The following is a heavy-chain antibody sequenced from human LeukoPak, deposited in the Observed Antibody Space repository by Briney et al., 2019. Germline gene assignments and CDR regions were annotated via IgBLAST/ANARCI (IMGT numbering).Heavy chain of an antibody. D-gene: IGHD3-10*02. Sequence: GSLRLSCAASGFTFSSYAMHWVRQAPGKGLEWVALISYDGSNKYYADSVKARFIISRDNSKNSLYLQMNSLRAEDTAVYYCAELGITMIGGVWGKGTTVTISS. V-gene: IGHV3-30*04. CDR1: GFTFSSYA. CDR2: ISYDGSNK. J-gene: IGHJ6*04. CDR3: AELGITMIGGV.